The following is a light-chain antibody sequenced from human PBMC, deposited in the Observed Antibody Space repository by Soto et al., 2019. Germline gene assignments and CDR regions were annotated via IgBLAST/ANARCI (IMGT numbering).Light chain of an antibody. V-gene: IGLV6-57*04. CDR3: QSYDSSDQGVV. J-gene: IGLJ2*01. CDR1: SGSIASNY. Sequence: NFMLTQPHSVSESPGKTVTISCTRSSGSIASNYVQWYQQRPGSAPTTVIYEDGQRPSGVPDRFSGSIDRSSNSASLTISGLEPEDAADYYCQSYDSSDQGVVFGGGTKLTVL. CDR2: EDG.